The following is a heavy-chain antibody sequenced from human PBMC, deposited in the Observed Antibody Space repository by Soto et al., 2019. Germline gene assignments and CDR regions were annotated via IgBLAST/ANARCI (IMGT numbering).Heavy chain of an antibody. CDR1: GYTLTTYY. D-gene: IGHD3-9*01. V-gene: IGHV1-46*01. CDR3: ARGRSNFEYFGDSYFAY. J-gene: IGHJ4*02. Sequence: ASVKVSCKASGYTLTTYYMHWVRQAPGQGPEWMGIINPNGGSTTYAQKFQGRLTMTRDTSTSTVYMELSSLRSEDTAVYYCARGRSNFEYFGDSYFAYWGQGNMVPVPA. CDR2: INPNGGST.